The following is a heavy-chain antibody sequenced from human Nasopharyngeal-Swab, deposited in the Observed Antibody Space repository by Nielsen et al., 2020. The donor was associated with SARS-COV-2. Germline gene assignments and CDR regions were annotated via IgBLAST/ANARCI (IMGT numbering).Heavy chain of an antibody. D-gene: IGHD6-19*01. CDR3: ARARSVAGTGDDAFDI. CDR1: GFTFSSYD. V-gene: IGHV3-13*05. J-gene: IGHJ3*02. CDR2: IGTAGDP. Sequence: GGSLRLSCAASGFTFSSYDMHWVRQATGKGLEWVLAIGTAGDPYYPGSVKGRFTISRENAKNSLYLQMNSLRAGDTAVYYCARARSVAGTGDDAFDIWGQGTMVTVSS.